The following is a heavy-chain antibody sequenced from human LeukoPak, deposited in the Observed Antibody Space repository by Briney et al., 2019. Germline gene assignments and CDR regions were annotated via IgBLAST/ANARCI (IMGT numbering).Heavy chain of an antibody. J-gene: IGHJ3*02. CDR3: ARADKRVGAMNAFDI. CDR1: GYSISSGYY. D-gene: IGHD1-26*01. V-gene: IGHV4-38-2*02. CDR2: IYHSGST. Sequence: SETLSLTCTVSGYSISSGYYWGWIRQPPGKGLEWIGEIYHSGSTNYNPSLKSRVTISVDKSKNQFSLKLRSVTAADTAVYYCARADKRVGAMNAFDIWGQGTMVTVSS.